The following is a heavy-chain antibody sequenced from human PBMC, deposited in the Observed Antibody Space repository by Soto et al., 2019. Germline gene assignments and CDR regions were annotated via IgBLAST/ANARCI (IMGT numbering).Heavy chain of an antibody. Sequence: PSETLSLTCTVSGGSLNNYYWSWIRQPAGKGLEWIGRIYTTGNTNYKSSLRSRVTMSVDTSKNQFSLKLRFLTAADTAMYYCARGSLKFDPWGQGTLVTVSS. V-gene: IGHV4-4*07. J-gene: IGHJ5*02. CDR3: ARGSLKFDP. CDR2: IYTTGNT. CDR1: GGSLNNYY.